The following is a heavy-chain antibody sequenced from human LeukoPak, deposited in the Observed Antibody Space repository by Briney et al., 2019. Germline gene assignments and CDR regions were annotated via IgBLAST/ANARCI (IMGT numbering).Heavy chain of an antibody. Sequence: ASVKVSCKASGYTFTGYYMHWVRQAPGQGREWMGWINPNRGGTNYAQKVRGGVTLKRDRSISTRYMELSRLRSDNTAVYYCARVGSSGWYVHPTLDYWGQGTLVTVSS. CDR1: GYTFTGYY. D-gene: IGHD6-19*01. CDR2: INPNRGGT. V-gene: IGHV1-2*02. CDR3: ARVGSSGWYVHPTLDY. J-gene: IGHJ4*02.